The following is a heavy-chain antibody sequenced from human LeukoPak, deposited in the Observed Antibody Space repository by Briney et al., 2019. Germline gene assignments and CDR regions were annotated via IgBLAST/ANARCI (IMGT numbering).Heavy chain of an antibody. V-gene: IGHV3-49*03. Sequence: GGSLRLSCTASGFTFGDYAMSWFRQAPGKGLEWVGFIRSKAYGGTKKYAACVKGRFTISRNDSKSIAYLQMNSLKTEDTAVYYCTSLRGYSYGYPGYMDVWGKGTTVTVSS. CDR3: TSLRGYSYGYPGYMDV. J-gene: IGHJ6*03. CDR2: IRSKAYGGTK. CDR1: GFTFGDYA. D-gene: IGHD5-18*01.